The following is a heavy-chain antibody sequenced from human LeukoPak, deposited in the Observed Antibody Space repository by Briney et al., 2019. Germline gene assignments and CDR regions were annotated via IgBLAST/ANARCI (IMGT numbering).Heavy chain of an antibody. Sequence: SETLSLTCTVSGGSISTYYWTWLRQPAGKGLEWTGRIYTSGGTNYNPSLKSRVTMSVDTSENQFSLKLTSVTAADTAVYYCARGRSGPGADYYYGMDVWGQGTTVTVSS. CDR1: GGSISTYY. D-gene: IGHD2-15*01. CDR2: IYTSGGT. CDR3: ARGRSGPGADYYYGMDV. J-gene: IGHJ6*02. V-gene: IGHV4-4*07.